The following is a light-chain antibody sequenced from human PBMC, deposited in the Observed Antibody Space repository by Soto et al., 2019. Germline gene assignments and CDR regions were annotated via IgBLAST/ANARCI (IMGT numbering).Light chain of an antibody. CDR2: DVT. Sequence: QSALTQPASVSGSPGQSITIFCTGTSSDVGGYNYVSWYQQRPGKPPKLMIYDVTNRPSGVSNRFSGSKSGSTASLTISGLQAEDEGDYYCSSYTNRNTVVFVGGTKLTVL. J-gene: IGLJ3*02. CDR1: SSDVGGYNY. CDR3: SSYTNRNTVV. V-gene: IGLV2-14*03.